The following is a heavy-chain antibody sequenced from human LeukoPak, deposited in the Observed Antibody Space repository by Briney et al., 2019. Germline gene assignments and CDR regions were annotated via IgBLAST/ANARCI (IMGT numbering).Heavy chain of an antibody. J-gene: IGHJ4*02. CDR1: GFTFDDYA. V-gene: IGHV3-9*01. D-gene: IGHD2-8*01. CDR3: ARSHSENCTNGVCPVRY. Sequence: PGGSLRLSCAASGFTFDDYAMHWVRQAPGKGLEWVSGISWNSGSIGYADSVKGRFTISRDNAKNSLYLQMNSLRAEDTAVYYCARSHSENCTNGVCPVRYWGQGTLVTVSS. CDR2: ISWNSGSI.